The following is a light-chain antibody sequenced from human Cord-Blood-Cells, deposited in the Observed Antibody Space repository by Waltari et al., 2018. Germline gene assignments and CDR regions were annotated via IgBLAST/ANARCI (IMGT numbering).Light chain of an antibody. Sequence: EIVLTQSPATLSLSPGERATRSCRASQSVSSYLAWYQHKPGQAPRLLIYDASNSATGIPAMFSGSGSGTDFTLTISSLEPEDFAVYYCQQRSNWPPFTFGPGTKVDIK. CDR2: DAS. J-gene: IGKJ3*01. V-gene: IGKV3-11*01. CDR3: QQRSNWPPFT. CDR1: QSVSSY.